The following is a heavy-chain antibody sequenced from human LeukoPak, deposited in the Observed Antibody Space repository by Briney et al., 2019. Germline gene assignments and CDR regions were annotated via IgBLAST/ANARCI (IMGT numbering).Heavy chain of an antibody. D-gene: IGHD2-15*01. Sequence: SVKVSCKASGGTFSSYAISWVRQAPGQGLEWMGGIIPIFGTANYAQTFQGRVTITADEPKSTAYIERRTLRSEDTAEYDGARDRRVVVVAADYWYFDLWGRGTLVTVSS. CDR3: ARDRRVVVVAADYWYFDL. CDR1: GGTFSSYA. V-gene: IGHV1-69*13. J-gene: IGHJ2*01. CDR2: IIPIFGTA.